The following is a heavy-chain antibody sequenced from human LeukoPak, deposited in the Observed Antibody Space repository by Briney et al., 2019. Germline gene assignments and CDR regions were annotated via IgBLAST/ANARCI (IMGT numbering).Heavy chain of an antibody. J-gene: IGHJ5*02. CDR1: GFKFDDYG. CDR2: INWNGAWT. CDR3: ASYYYDSSRGFDR. V-gene: IGHV3-20*04. Sequence: GGSLRLSCAASGFKFDDYGMSWVRQAPGKGLEWVCDINWNGAWTGYADSVKGRFTISRDNAKNSLYLQMNRLRAEDTALYSCASYYYDSSRGFDRWGQGTLVTASS. D-gene: IGHD3-22*01.